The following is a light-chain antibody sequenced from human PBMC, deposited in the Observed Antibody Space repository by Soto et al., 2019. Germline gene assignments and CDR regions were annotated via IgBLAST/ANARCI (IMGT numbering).Light chain of an antibody. CDR3: QTWDTGIRV. Sequence: LVLTQSPSASASLGASVKLTCTLSSGHSSYAIAWHHQQPEKGPRYLMKVNSDGSHSKGDGIPDRFSGSSSGAERYLTISSLQSEDEADYYCQTWDTGIRVFGGGTKVTVL. CDR1: SGHSSYA. J-gene: IGLJ3*02. V-gene: IGLV4-69*01. CDR2: VNSDGSH.